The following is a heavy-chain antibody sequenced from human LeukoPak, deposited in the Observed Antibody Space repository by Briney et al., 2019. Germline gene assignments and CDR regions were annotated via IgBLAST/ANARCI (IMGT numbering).Heavy chain of an antibody. CDR2: ISPSGNSV. Sequence: GGSLRFSCGASGFTFSSYTMNWVRQAPGKGLEWVSSISPSGNSVWYADSLKGRSTISSDNAKNSLFLQVNTLRAEDTAVYFCARDVLGESGAGGYWGQGTLVTVSS. V-gene: IGHV3-21*01. D-gene: IGHD3-10*01. J-gene: IGHJ4*02. CDR1: GFTFSSYT. CDR3: ARDVLGESGAGGY.